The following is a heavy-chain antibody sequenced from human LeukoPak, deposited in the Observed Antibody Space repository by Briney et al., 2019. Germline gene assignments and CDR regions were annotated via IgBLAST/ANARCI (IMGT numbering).Heavy chain of an antibody. V-gene: IGHV3-23*01. CDR1: GFTFSNSA. CDR3: AKDIVATTAYYFDY. J-gene: IGHJ4*02. CDR2: LSGSGITT. Sequence: GGSLRLSCAASGFTFSNSAMSWVRQAPGKGLEWVSTLSGSGITTYYADSVKGRFTISRDNSKNTLYLQMNSLRAEDTAVYYCAKDIVATTAYYFDYWGQGTLVTVSS. D-gene: IGHD5-12*01.